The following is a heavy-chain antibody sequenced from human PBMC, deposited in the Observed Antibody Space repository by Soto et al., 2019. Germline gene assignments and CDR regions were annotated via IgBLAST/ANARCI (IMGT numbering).Heavy chain of an antibody. CDR2: ISDDGSRT. V-gene: IGHV3-23*01. CDR1: GFSFSTFE. J-gene: IGHJ5*01. CDR3: VKGGWLDF. Sequence: EVQLLESGGGLVQPGGSLRLSCAASGFSFSTFEMSWVRQAPGRGLEWVSFISDDGSRTYYADAVKGRFTISRDNSKHRLDVQMTGLTAEDAAVCGCVKGGWLDFWGQGTLVTVSS. D-gene: IGHD3-16*01.